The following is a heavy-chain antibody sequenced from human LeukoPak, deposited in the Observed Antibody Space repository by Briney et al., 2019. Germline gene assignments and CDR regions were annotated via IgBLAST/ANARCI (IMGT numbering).Heavy chain of an antibody. CDR3: ARVRRSVVPAAYDYYYYMDV. D-gene: IGHD2-2*01. CDR1: GYTFTSYD. CDR2: MNPNSGNT. V-gene: IGHV1-8*03. J-gene: IGHJ6*03. Sequence: ASVKVSCKASGYTFTSYDINWVRQATGQGLEWMGWMNPNSGNTGYAQKFQGRVTITRNTSISTAYMELSSLRSEDTAVYYCARVRRSVVPAAYDYYYYMDVWGKGTTVTVSS.